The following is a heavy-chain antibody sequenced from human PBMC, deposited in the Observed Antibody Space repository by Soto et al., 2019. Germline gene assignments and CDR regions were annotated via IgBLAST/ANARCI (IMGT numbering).Heavy chain of an antibody. J-gene: IGHJ3*02. CDR2: IFHTGTT. V-gene: IGHV4-61*01. CDR1: GDSISSGSAY. CDR3: TTEAYDNSGSLAFDI. Sequence: SETLSLTCTVSGDSISSGSAYYSWIRQPPGKGLEWIGYIFHTGTTSYNPSLKSRVTLSVDTSQSQFSLKLNSVTAADAAVYYCTTEAYDNSGSLAFDIWGPGTLVTVSS. D-gene: IGHD3-22*01.